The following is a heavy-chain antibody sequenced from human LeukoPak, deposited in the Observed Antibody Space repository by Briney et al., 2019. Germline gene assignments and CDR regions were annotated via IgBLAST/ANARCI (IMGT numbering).Heavy chain of an antibody. CDR3: AREPAYCGGDCLFDY. V-gene: IGHV3-74*01. D-gene: IGHD2-21*01. Sequence: GRSLRLSCAASGFTFSTYWMHWVRQAPGKGLVWVSRINNDGSGTSYSDSVKGRFTISRDNAKSTLYLQMNSLTAEDTAVYYCAREPAYCGGDCLFDYWGQGTLVTVSS. CDR1: GFTFSTYW. J-gene: IGHJ4*02. CDR2: INNDGSGT.